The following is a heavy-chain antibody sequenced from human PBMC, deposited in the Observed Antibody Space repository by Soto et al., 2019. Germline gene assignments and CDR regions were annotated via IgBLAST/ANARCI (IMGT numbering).Heavy chain of an antibody. J-gene: IGHJ6*02. Sequence: ASVKVSCKASGGTFSSYAISWVRQAPGQGLEWMGGIIPILGIANYAQKFQGRFTITADKSTSTAYMELSSLRSEDTAVYYCARDQGRGYSNYYYYGMDVWGQGTTVTVSS. CDR1: GGTFSSYA. CDR2: IIPILGIA. V-gene: IGHV1-69*10. CDR3: ARDQGRGYSNYYYYGMDV. D-gene: IGHD4-4*01.